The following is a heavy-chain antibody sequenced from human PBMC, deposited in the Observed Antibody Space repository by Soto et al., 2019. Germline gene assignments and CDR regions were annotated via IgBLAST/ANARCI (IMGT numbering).Heavy chain of an antibody. CDR2: ISAYNGNT. J-gene: IGHJ6*02. Sequence: ASVKVSCKASGYTFTSYGISWVRQAPGQGLEWMGWISAYNGNTNYAQKLQGRVTMTTDTSTSTAYMELRSLRSDDTAVYYCARDSKKIRYCSSTSCSNPYYYYGMDVWGQGTTVTVSS. D-gene: IGHD2-2*01. V-gene: IGHV1-18*04. CDR3: ARDSKKIRYCSSTSCSNPYYYYGMDV. CDR1: GYTFTSYG.